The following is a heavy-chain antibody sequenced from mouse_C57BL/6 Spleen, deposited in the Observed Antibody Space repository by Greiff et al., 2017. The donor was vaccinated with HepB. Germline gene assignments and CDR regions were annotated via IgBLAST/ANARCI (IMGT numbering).Heavy chain of an antibody. Sequence: EVKLVESGGGLVKPGGSLKLSCAASGFTFSSYAMSWVRQTPEKRLEWVATISDGGSYTYYPDNVKGRFTISRDNAKNNLYLQMSHLKSEDTAMYYCAREDGNSYYFDYWGQGTTLTVSS. CDR2: ISDGGSYT. CDR1: GFTFSSYA. D-gene: IGHD2-1*01. CDR3: AREDGNSYYFDY. J-gene: IGHJ2*01. V-gene: IGHV5-4*01.